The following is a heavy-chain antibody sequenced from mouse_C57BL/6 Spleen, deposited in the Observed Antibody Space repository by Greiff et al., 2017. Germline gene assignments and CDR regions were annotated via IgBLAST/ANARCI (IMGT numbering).Heavy chain of an antibody. J-gene: IGHJ4*01. Sequence: LQQSGPELVKPGASVKISCKASGYSFTGYYMNWVKQSPEKSLEWIGEINPSTGGTTYNQKFKAKATLTVDKSSSTAYMQLKSLTSEDSAVYYCARKGLRLYAMDYWGQGTSVTVSS. D-gene: IGHD3-2*02. CDR3: ARKGLRLYAMDY. CDR2: INPSTGGT. V-gene: IGHV1-42*01. CDR1: GYSFTGYY.